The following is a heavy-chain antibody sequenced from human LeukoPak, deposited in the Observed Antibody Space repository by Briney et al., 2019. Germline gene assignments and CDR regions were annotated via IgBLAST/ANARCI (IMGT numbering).Heavy chain of an antibody. J-gene: IGHJ4*02. Sequence: GGSLRLSCAASGFTFSSYAVSWVRQAPGKGLEWVSAISGSGGSTYYADSVKGRFTISRDNSKNTLYLQMNSLRAEDTAVYYCAKAPSTYSSSFGYFDYWGQGTLVTVSS. V-gene: IGHV3-23*01. CDR2: ISGSGGST. CDR1: GFTFSSYA. CDR3: AKAPSTYSSSFGYFDY. D-gene: IGHD6-13*01.